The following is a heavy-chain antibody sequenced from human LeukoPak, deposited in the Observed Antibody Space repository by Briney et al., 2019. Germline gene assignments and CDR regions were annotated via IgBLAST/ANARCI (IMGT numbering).Heavy chain of an antibody. CDR3: ARSDTAMGGNYYYYYYMDV. CDR1: GGTFSSYA. V-gene: IGHV1-69*05. Sequence: SVKVSCKASGGTFSSYAISCGRQTPGQGLEWMGGLIPIFGTANYAQKFQGRVTITTDESTSTAYMELSSLRSEDTAVYYCARSDTAMGGNYYYYYYMDVWGKGTTVTVSS. J-gene: IGHJ6*03. CDR2: LIPIFGTA. D-gene: IGHD5-18*01.